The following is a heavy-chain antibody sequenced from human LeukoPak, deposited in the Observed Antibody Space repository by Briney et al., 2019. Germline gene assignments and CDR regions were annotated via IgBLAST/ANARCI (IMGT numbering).Heavy chain of an antibody. CDR1: GGSIDTATLF. CDR3: ATMSYTSGSGWHWNFDK. D-gene: IGHD6-19*01. V-gene: IGHV4-39*01. J-gene: IGHJ4*02. CDR2: IFYIGST. Sequence: PSETLSLTCTLSGGSIDTATLFWGWIRQPPGKGLEYSGSIFYIGSTYYYPSLRGRVTMSVDTSRKQVSLNLSSVTAADTAVYYCATMSYTSGSGWHWNFDKWGQGTLVSVSS.